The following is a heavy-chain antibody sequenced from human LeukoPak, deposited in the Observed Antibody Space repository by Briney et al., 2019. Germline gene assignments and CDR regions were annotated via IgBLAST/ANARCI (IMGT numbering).Heavy chain of an antibody. Sequence: GGSLRLSCAASGFSFNAFWMAWVRQAPGTGLEWVANINPAGSETFHVDPVKGRFSISRDHAKNLVYLQMNSLRAEDTAVYYCATFGLVAALDLWGQGTLVTVSS. J-gene: IGHJ4*02. CDR3: ATFGLVAALDL. V-gene: IGHV3-7*01. D-gene: IGHD5-12*01. CDR2: INPAGSET. CDR1: GFSFNAFW.